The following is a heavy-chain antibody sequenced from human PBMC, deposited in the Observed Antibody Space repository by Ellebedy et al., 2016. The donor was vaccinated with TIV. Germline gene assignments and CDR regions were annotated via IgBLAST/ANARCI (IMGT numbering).Heavy chain of an antibody. Sequence: SVKVSCXASGGTFSSYAISWVRQAPGQGLEWMGGIIPIFGTANYAQKFQGRVTITADESTSTAYMELSSLRSEDTAVYYCARRPVSGVTPTRYFDLWGRGTLVTVSS. D-gene: IGHD2-21*02. CDR1: GGTFSSYA. CDR3: ARRPVSGVTPTRYFDL. CDR2: IIPIFGTA. J-gene: IGHJ2*01. V-gene: IGHV1-69*13.